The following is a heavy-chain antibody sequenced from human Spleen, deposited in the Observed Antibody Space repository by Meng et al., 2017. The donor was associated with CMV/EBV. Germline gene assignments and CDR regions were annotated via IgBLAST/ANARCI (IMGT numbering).Heavy chain of an antibody. J-gene: IGHJ6*02. CDR1: GFSFNSYA. D-gene: IGHD2-2*01. V-gene: IGHV3-23*01. Sequence: GGSLRLSCAASGFSFNSYAVTWVRQAPGKGLEWVSAISGSGGSTYYADSVKGRFTVSRDNSKNTLFVQMNSLRAEDTAVYYCAKDLGYQLLPYYYYYGMDVWGQGTTVTVSS. CDR2: ISGSGGST. CDR3: AKDLGYQLLPYYYYYGMDV.